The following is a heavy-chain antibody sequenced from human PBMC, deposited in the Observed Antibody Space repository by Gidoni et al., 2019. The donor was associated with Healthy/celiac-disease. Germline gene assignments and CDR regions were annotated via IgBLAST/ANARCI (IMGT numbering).Heavy chain of an antibody. CDR2: IYYSGST. Sequence: QVQLQESGPGLVKPSETLSLTCTVSGGSISSYYWSWIRQPPGKGLEWIGYIYYSGSTNYNPSLKSRVTISVDTSKNQFSLKLSSVTAADTAVYYCARVGDYVWGSYRYTFDYWGQGTLVTVSS. CDR1: GGSISSYY. V-gene: IGHV4-59*01. J-gene: IGHJ4*02. CDR3: ARVGDYVWGSYRYTFDY. D-gene: IGHD3-16*02.